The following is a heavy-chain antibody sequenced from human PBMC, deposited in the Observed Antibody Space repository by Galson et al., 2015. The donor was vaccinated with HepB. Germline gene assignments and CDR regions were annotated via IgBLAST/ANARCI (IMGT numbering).Heavy chain of an antibody. Sequence: SLRLSCAASGFTFSSYAMHWVRQAPGKGLEWVAVISYDGSNKYYADSMKGRFTTSRDNSKNTLYLQMNSLRAEDTAVYYCARLGDRYYYYYYGMDVWGQGTTVTVSS. J-gene: IGHJ6*02. CDR2: ISYDGSNK. CDR3: ARLGDRYYYYYYGMDV. CDR1: GFTFSSYA. V-gene: IGHV3-30*04. D-gene: IGHD2-21*02.